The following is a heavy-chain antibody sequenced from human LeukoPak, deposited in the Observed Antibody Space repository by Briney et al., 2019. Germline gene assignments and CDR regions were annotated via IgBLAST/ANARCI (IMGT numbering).Heavy chain of an antibody. Sequence: GGSLRLSCAVSGFTFSSYAMSWVRQAPGKGLEWVSSLSDSGGGTYYADSVKGRFTISRDNSKNTLYPQMNSLRAEDTAVYYCAKDLAYGGNSPFDYWGQGTLVTVSS. V-gene: IGHV3-23*01. CDR2: LSDSGGGT. CDR1: GFTFSSYA. D-gene: IGHD4-23*01. J-gene: IGHJ4*02. CDR3: AKDLAYGGNSPFDY.